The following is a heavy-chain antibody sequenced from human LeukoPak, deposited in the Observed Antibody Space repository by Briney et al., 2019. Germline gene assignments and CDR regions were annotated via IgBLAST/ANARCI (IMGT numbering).Heavy chain of an antibody. D-gene: IGHD1-26*01. CDR1: GFSFSDYY. CDR3: AREAWEPRGGWFDT. J-gene: IGHJ5*02. CDR2: ISGRGNII. V-gene: IGHV3-11*01. Sequence: PGGSLRLSCAASGFSFSDYYMSWIRQAPGKGLEWVSYISGRGNIIYYGDSVKGRFTISRDNAKNSLFLQMNSLRAEDTAVYYCAREAWEPRGGWFDTWGLGTLVTVSS.